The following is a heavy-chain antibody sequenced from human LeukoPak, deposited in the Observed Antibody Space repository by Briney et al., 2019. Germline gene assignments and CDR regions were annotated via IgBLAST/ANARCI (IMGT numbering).Heavy chain of an antibody. Sequence: ASVKVSCKASGYTFISYDLNWVRQVPGQGVEWMGWMNPNTGNTGYAQKVQGRVTITRNTSISAAFMELSSLRSEDTAVYYCAREAMVKDDAFDIWGQGTMVTVSS. CDR3: AREAMVKDDAFDI. CDR1: GYTFISYD. CDR2: MNPNTGNT. D-gene: IGHD5-18*01. V-gene: IGHV1-8*01. J-gene: IGHJ3*02.